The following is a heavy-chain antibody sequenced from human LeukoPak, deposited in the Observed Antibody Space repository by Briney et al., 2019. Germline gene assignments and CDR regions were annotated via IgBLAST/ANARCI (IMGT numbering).Heavy chain of an antibody. CDR3: ARANGVGYYYDSSGYFDY. Sequence: GASVKVPCKASGYTFTSYGISWVRQAPGQGLEWMGWISAYNGNTNYAQKLQGRVTMTTDTSTSTAYMELRSLRSDDTAVYYCARANGVGYYYDSSGYFDYWGQGTLVTVSS. D-gene: IGHD3-22*01. J-gene: IGHJ4*02. CDR2: ISAYNGNT. V-gene: IGHV1-18*01. CDR1: GYTFTSYG.